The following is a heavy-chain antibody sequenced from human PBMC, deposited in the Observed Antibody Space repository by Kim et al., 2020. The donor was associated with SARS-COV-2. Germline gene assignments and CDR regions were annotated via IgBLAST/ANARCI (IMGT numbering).Heavy chain of an antibody. D-gene: IGHD2-2*01. CDR1: GYGFTSYY. CDR3: ARGSVVPAASYDF. Sequence: ASVKVSCKASGYGFTSYYMHWVRQAPGQGLEWMGIINPSGGRTTYAQKFQARVTMTRDTSTTTLYMELSSLRSEDTAVYYCARGSVVPAASYDFWGQGTLVTVSS. V-gene: IGHV1-46*01. J-gene: IGHJ4*02. CDR2: INPSGGRT.